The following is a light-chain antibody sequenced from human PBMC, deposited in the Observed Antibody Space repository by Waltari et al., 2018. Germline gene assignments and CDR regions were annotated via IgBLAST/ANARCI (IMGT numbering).Light chain of an antibody. CDR1: QSVSSN. V-gene: IGKV3-15*01. Sequence: EIVMTQSPGTLSVSPGEGATLSCRASQSVSSNVAWSQQRPGQAPRLVSFGASSRATGIPAMFSGSESGTEFTLTISSLQSEDSGVYFCQQYTTLPLTFGGGTKVEI. CDR2: GAS. CDR3: QQYTTLPLT. J-gene: IGKJ4*01.